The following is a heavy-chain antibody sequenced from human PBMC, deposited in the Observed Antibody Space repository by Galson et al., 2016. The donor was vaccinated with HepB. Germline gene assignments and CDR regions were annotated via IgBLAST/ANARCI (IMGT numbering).Heavy chain of an antibody. CDR3: AREDGSGGYYYGMDV. CDR1: GGSISSGSYY. J-gene: IGHJ6*04. Sequence: TLSLTCTVSGGSISSGSYYWSWIRQPAGKGLGGLAWIGRIHTTGSTNYNPSLKSRVTISVDTSKNQFSLKLSSVTAADTAVYYCAREDGSGGYYYGMDVWGKGTTVTVSS. CDR2: IHTTGST. D-gene: IGHD5-24*01. V-gene: IGHV4-61*02.